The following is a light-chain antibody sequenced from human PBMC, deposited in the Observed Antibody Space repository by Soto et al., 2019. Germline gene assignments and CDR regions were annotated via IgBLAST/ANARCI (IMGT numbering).Light chain of an antibody. CDR1: QGINNY. CDR3: QQYNSYSYT. V-gene: IGKV1-5*01. J-gene: IGKJ2*01. Sequence: IQLTQSPSSLSASVGDRVTITCRASQGINNYLAWYQQKVGKAPKLLIYDASSLESGVPSRFSGSGSGTEFTLTISSLQPDDFATYYCQQYNSYSYTFGQGTKVDIK. CDR2: DAS.